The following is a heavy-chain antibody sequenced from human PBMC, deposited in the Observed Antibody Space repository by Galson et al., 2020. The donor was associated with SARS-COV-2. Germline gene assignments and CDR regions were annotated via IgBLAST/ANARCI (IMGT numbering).Heavy chain of an antibody. D-gene: IGHD3-22*01. Sequence: GESLKISCAASGFTFSSYAMSWVRQAPGKGLEWVSAISGSGGSTYYADSVKGRFTISRDNSKNTLYLQMNSLRAEDTAVYYCAKDVYDSSGYYLWAFDIWGQGTMVTVSS. CDR3: AKDVYDSSGYYLWAFDI. J-gene: IGHJ3*02. CDR1: GFTFSSYA. V-gene: IGHV3-23*01. CDR2: ISGSGGST.